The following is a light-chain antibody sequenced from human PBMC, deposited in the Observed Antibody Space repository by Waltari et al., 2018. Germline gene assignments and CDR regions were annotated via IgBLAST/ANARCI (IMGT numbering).Light chain of an antibody. Sequence: DIVMTQSPDSLAMSLGERATINCKPSQSVLYSSNNKNYLVWYQQKPGQPPKLLIYWASTRESGVPDRFSGSGSGTDFTLTISSLQAEDVAVYYCQQYYTTPYTFGQGTKLEIK. CDR3: QQYYTTPYT. J-gene: IGKJ2*01. V-gene: IGKV4-1*01. CDR2: WAS. CDR1: QSVLYSSNNKNY.